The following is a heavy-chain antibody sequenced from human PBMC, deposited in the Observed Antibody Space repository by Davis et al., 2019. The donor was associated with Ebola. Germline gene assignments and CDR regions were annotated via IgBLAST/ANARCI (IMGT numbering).Heavy chain of an antibody. D-gene: IGHD5-24*01. CDR1: GFSVSGYY. V-gene: IGHV3-53*01. CDR2: VYVAGNT. J-gene: IGHJ4*02. CDR3: AGGDGYNYFDS. Sequence: GESLKISCAASGFSVSGYYMSWVRQAPGKGLEWVSVVYVAGNTYYADSVKGRFTISRDNSKNTVSLQMNSLRAEDTAMYYCAGGDGYNYFDSWGQGTLVTVSS.